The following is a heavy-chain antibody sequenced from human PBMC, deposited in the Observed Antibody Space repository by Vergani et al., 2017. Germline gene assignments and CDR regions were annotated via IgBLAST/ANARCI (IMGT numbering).Heavy chain of an antibody. CDR1: GGSISSYY. Sequence: QVQLQESGPGLVKPSETLSLTCTVSGGSISSYYWSWIRQPPGKGLEWIGYIYTSGSTNYNPSLKSRVTISVDTSKNQFSLKLSSVTAADTAVYYCARGTRYRNWFDPWGQGTLVTVSS. CDR2: IYTSGST. D-gene: IGHD5-18*01. CDR3: ARGTRYRNWFDP. J-gene: IGHJ5*02. V-gene: IGHV4-4*09.